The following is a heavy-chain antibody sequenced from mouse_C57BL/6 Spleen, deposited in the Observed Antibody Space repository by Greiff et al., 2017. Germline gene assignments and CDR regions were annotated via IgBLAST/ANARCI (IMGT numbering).Heavy chain of an antibody. J-gene: IGHJ3*01. CDR1: GFNIKDDY. Sequence: EVQLQQSGAELVRPGASVKLSCTASGFNIKDDYMHWVKQRPEQGLEWIGWIDPENGDTEYASKFQGKATITADTSSNTAYLQLSSLTSEDTAVYYCTTRGWFAYWGQGTLVTVSA. CDR2: IDPENGDT. V-gene: IGHV14-4*01. CDR3: TTRGWFAY.